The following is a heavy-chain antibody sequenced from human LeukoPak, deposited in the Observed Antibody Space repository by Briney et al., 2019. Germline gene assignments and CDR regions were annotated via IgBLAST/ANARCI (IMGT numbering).Heavy chain of an antibody. CDR3: ARVTESLAWLPEDAFDI. J-gene: IGHJ3*02. D-gene: IGHD6-19*01. V-gene: IGHV3-30-3*01. CDR2: ISYDGGNR. CDR1: GFSFSSYA. Sequence: QTGGSLRLSCTASGFSFSSYAMNWVRQAPGKGLEWVAVISYDGGNRYYADSVTGRFTISRDISNNTLYLQMNSLRAEDTAVYYCARVTESLAWLPEDAFDIWGQGTMVTVSS.